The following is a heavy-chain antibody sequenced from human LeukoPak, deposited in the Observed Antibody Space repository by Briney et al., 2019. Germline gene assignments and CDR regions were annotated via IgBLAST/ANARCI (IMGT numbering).Heavy chain of an antibody. V-gene: IGHV1-2*02. D-gene: IGHD3-22*01. CDR1: GYTFTGYY. J-gene: IGHJ4*02. CDR2: INPNSGGT. CDR3: ARGVYYDSSGYYGY. Sequence: EASVKVSCKASGYTFTGYYMHWVRQAPGQGLEWMGWINPNSGGTNYAQKFQGRVTMTRDTSISTAYMELSRLRSDDTAVYYCARGVYYDSSGYYGYWGQGTLVTVSS.